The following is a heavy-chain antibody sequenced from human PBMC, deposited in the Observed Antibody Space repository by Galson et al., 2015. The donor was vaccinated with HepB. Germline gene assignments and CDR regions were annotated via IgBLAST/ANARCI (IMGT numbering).Heavy chain of an antibody. D-gene: IGHD4-17*01. V-gene: IGHV3-30*18. CDR3: AKAYFTVTTPDFDY. J-gene: IGHJ4*02. CDR1: GFTFSSYG. CDR2: ISYDGSNK. Sequence: SLRLSCAASGFTFSSYGMHWVRQAPGKGLEWVAVISYDGSNKYYADSVKGRFTISRDNSKNTLYLQMNSLRAEDTAVYYCAKAYFTVTTPDFDYWGQGTLVTVSS.